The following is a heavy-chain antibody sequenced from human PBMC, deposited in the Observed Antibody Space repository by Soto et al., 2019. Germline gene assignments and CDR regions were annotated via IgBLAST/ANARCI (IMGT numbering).Heavy chain of an antibody. CDR1: GGSISRSSYS. V-gene: IGHV4-39*01. CDR3: ATRQGGSYNWFDP. CDR2: IYYSGST. Sequence: SETLSLTCTVSGGSISRSSYSWVWIRQPPGKGLEWIGTIYYSGSTYYNPSLKIRVTISVDTSKNQFSLKLSSVTAADTAVYCCATRQGGSYNWFDPWGQGTLVTVS. J-gene: IGHJ5*02. D-gene: IGHD2-15*01.